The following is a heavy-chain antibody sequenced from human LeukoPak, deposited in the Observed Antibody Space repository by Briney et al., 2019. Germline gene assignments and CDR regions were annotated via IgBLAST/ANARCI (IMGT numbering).Heavy chain of an antibody. Sequence: SETLSLTCSVFGYSISSGYYWGWIRQPAGKGLEWIGRIYTSGSTNYNPSLKSRVTISVDTSKNQFSLKLSSVTAADTAVYYCARGGYYDSSGYSFDYWGQGTLVTVSS. J-gene: IGHJ4*02. V-gene: IGHV4-61*02. CDR2: IYTSGST. D-gene: IGHD3-22*01. CDR1: GYSISSGYY. CDR3: ARGGYYDSSGYSFDY.